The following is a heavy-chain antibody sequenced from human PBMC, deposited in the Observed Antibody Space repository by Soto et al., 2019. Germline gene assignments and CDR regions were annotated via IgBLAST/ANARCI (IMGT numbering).Heavy chain of an antibody. CDR2: INPNNGGT. CDR1: GYTFTGYY. CDR3: SRGGGDGWYDYNWFDL. V-gene: IGHV1-2*02. D-gene: IGHD6-19*01. Sequence: SVKVSCKASGYTFTGYYMHWVRQAPGQGLEWMGWINPNNGGTNYAQKFQGRFTMTRDPSISTAYMEQSRLRSDDTAVYYCSRGGGDGWYDYNWFDLWGQGALVTVSS. J-gene: IGHJ5*02.